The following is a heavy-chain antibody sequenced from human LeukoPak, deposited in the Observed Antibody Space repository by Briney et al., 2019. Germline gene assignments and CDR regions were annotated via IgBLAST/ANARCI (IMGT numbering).Heavy chain of an antibody. J-gene: IGHJ5*02. CDR3: ARDPQRGYSGYDS. CDR2: ISSSSSSI. CDR1: GFTFSSSA. V-gene: IGHV3-21*01. Sequence: PGGSLRLSCAASGFTFSSSAMNWVRQAPGKGLEWVSSISSSSSSIYYADSVKGRFTITRDNAKNSLYLQMNSLRAEDTAVYFCARDPQRGYSGYDSWGQGTLVTVSS. D-gene: IGHD5-12*01.